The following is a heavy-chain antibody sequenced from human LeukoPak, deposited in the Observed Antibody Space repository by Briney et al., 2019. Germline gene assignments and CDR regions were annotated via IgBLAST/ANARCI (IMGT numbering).Heavy chain of an antibody. CDR2: INPNSGGT. J-gene: IGHJ4*02. CDR1: GYTFTGYY. CDR3: ARESYYGDYHFDY. V-gene: IGHV1-2*02. D-gene: IGHD4-17*01. Sequence: GASVKVSCKASGYTFTGYYMHWVRQAPGQGLEWMGWINPNSGGTNYAQKFQGRVTMTRDTSISTAYMELSRLRSDDTAVYYCARESYYGDYHFDYWGQGTLVTVSS.